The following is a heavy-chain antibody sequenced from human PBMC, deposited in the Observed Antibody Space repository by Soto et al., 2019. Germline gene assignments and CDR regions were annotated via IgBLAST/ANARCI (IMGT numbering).Heavy chain of an antibody. V-gene: IGHV1-8*01. CDR2: MNPNSGNT. Sequence: ASVMVSCKASGYTFTSYDINWVRQATGQGLEWMGWMNPNSGNTGYAQKFQGRVTMTRNTSISTAYMELSSLRSEDTAVYYCARPFFDFWSGLGRVDAFDIWGQGTMVTVSS. CDR3: ARPFFDFWSGLGRVDAFDI. J-gene: IGHJ3*02. CDR1: GYTFTSYD. D-gene: IGHD3-3*01.